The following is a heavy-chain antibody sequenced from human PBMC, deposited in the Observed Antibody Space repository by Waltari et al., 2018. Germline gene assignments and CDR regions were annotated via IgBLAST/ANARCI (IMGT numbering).Heavy chain of an antibody. CDR3: ARDRGYQDY. Sequence: QVQLQESGPGLVKPSETLSLTGTVSGGSIRSYYWDCIRQPPGKGLEWIGYIYSSGSTNYNPSLKSRVIISVDTSKNQFSLKVRSMTAADTAVYYCARDRGYQDYWGQGTLVTVSS. CDR1: GGSIRSYY. V-gene: IGHV4-59*01. J-gene: IGHJ4*02. CDR2: IYSSGST. D-gene: IGHD3-10*01.